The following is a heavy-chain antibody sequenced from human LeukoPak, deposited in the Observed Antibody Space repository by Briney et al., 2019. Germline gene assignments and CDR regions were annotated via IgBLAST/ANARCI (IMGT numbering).Heavy chain of an antibody. D-gene: IGHD6-13*01. CDR2: IYYSGST. CDR3: ARTGYSSSWYYFDY. V-gene: IGHV4-59*01. Sequence: SETLSLTCTVSGGSISSYYWSWIRQPPGKGLEWLGYIYYSGSTNYNPSLKSRVTISVDTSKNQFSLKLSSVTAADTAVYYCARTGYSSSWYYFDYWGQGTLVTVSS. CDR1: GGSISSYY. J-gene: IGHJ4*02.